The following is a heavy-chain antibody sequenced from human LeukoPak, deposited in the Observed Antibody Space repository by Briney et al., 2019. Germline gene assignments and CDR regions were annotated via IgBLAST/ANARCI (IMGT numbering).Heavy chain of an antibody. V-gene: IGHV1-2*02. CDR3: ARDGDRITMVRGADYGIYNWFDP. D-gene: IGHD3-10*01. CDR1: GYTFTGYY. J-gene: IGHJ5*02. CDR2: INPNSGGT. Sequence: ASVKVSCKASGYTFTGYYMHWVRQAPGQGLEWMGWINPNSGGTNYAQKFQGRVTMTTDTSTSTAYMELRSLRSDDTAVYYCARDGDRITMVRGADYGIYNWFDPWGQGTLVTVSS.